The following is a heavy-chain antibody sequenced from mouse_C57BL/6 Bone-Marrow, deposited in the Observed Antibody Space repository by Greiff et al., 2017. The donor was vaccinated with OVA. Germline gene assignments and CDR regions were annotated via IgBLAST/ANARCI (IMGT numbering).Heavy chain of an antibody. J-gene: IGHJ1*03. V-gene: IGHV7-3*01. CDR1: GFTFTDYY. D-gene: IGHD1-1*01. CDR3: AYYYGSSLYFDV. CDR2: IRNKANGYTT. Sequence: DVKLVESGGGLVQPGGSLSLSCAASGFTFTDYYMSWVRQPPGKALEWLGFIRNKANGYTTEYSASVKGRFTISRDNSQSILYLQMNALRAEDSATYYCAYYYGSSLYFDVWGTGTTVTVSS.